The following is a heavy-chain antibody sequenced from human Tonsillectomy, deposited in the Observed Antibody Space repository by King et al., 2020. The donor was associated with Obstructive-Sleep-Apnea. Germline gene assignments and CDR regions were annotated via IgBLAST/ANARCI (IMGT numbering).Heavy chain of an antibody. J-gene: IGHJ4*02. V-gene: IGHV3-30*04. CDR1: GFTFSSYA. D-gene: IGHD3-22*01. CDR2: ISYDGSNK. Sequence: QLVQSGGGVVQPGRSLRLSCAASGFTFSSYAMHWVRQAPGKGLEWVAVISYDGSNKYYADSVKGRFTISRDNSKNTLYLQMNSLRAEDTAVYYCAREDYYDSSGYYFDYWGQGTLVTVSP. CDR3: AREDYYDSSGYYFDY.